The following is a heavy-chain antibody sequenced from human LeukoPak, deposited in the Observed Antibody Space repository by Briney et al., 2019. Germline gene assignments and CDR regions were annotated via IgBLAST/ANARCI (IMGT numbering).Heavy chain of an antibody. CDR2: ISYDGSNK. CDR3: ARDGNIVLDY. Sequence: GGSLRLSCAASGFTFSSYAMHWVRQAPGKGLEWVAVISYDGSNKYYADSVKGRFTISRDNSKNTLYLQMNSLRAEGTAVYYCARDGNIVLDYWGQGTLVTVSS. V-gene: IGHV3-30*01. CDR1: GFTFSSYA. D-gene: IGHD2/OR15-2a*01. J-gene: IGHJ4*02.